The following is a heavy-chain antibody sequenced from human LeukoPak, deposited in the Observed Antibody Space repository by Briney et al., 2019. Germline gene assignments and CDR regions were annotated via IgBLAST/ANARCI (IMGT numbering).Heavy chain of an antibody. CDR2: INAGNGNT. J-gene: IGHJ5*02. D-gene: IGHD3-10*01. V-gene: IGHV1-3*01. CDR1: GYTFTSYS. Sequence: GASVKVSCKASGYTFTSYSIHWVRQAPGQRLEWMGWINAGNGNTKYSQKFQDRVTITRDTSASTAYMELSSLRSEDTAVFYCARGVASGVALYYYSSWGQGTLVTVSS. CDR3: ARGVASGVALYYYSS.